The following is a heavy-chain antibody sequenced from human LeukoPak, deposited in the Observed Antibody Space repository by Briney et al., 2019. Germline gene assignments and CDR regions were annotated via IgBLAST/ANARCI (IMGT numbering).Heavy chain of an antibody. CDR1: GFALKSYS. CDR2: ISSTSAYI. CDR3: ARGPYYNFWSGQDY. V-gene: IGHV3-21*01. J-gene: IGHJ4*02. Sequence: PGGSLRLSCAGSGFALKSYSLNWVRQAPGKGLEWVPSISSTSAYIYYADSVKGRFTISRDNAKNSLYLQMISLRAEDTAVYYCARGPYYNFWSGQDYWGQGILVSVSS. D-gene: IGHD3-3*01.